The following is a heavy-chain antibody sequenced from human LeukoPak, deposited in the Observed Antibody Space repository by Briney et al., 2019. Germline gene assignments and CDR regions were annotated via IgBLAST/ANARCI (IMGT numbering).Heavy chain of an antibody. V-gene: IGHV4-59*01. CDR1: GDSISSYY. J-gene: IGHJ4*02. CDR3: AAGNYYFDY. D-gene: IGHD1-7*01. Sequence: SETLSLTCTVSGDSISSYYWSWIRQPPGKGLEWIGYIYYIGSTNYNPSLKSRVTMSVDTSKNQFSLKLSSVTAADTAVYYFAAGNYYFDYWGQGTLVTVSS. CDR2: IYYIGST.